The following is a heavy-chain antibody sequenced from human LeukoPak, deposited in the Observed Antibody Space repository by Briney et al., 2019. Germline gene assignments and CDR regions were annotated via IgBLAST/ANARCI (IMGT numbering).Heavy chain of an antibody. J-gene: IGHJ4*02. CDR2: INRGGGGT. CDR3: AKGTERYREVSSFDS. D-gene: IGHD3-10*01. CDR1: GXXXTTFT. V-gene: IGHV3-23*01. Sequence: GGSLRLSCAASGXXXTTFTMNWVRXAXGXXXXXXSAINRGGGGTYYADFVKGRFTISRDNSENTLYLQMNSLRAEDTATYYCAKGTERYREVSSFDSWGQGTQVTVSS.